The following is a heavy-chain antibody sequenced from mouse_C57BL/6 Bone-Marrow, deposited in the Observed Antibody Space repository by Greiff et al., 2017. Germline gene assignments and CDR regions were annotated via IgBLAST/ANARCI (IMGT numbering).Heavy chain of an antibody. Sequence: VQLQESGPELVKPGASVKISCKASGYAFSSSWMNWVKQRPGKGLEWIGRIYPGDGDTNYNGKFKGKATLTADKSSSTAYMQLSSLTSEDSAVYFCARGDYGTLFAYWGQGTLVTVSA. D-gene: IGHD1-1*01. V-gene: IGHV1-82*01. J-gene: IGHJ3*01. CDR2: IYPGDGDT. CDR3: ARGDYGTLFAY. CDR1: GYAFSSSW.